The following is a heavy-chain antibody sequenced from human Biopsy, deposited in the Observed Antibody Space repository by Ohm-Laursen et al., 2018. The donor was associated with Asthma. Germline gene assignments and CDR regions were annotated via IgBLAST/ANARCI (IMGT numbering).Heavy chain of an antibody. CDR2: ISGSGGST. CDR3: AKAREDIVVVVAVSDS. J-gene: IGHJ4*02. CDR1: GFTFSSYA. V-gene: IGHV3-23*01. Sequence: GSLRPSCAASGFTFSSYAMSWVRQPPGKGLEWVSAISGSGGSTYYADSVKGRFTISRDNSKNTLHLQMNSLRAEDTAVYYCAKAREDIVVVVAVSDSWGQGTLVTVSS. D-gene: IGHD2-15*01.